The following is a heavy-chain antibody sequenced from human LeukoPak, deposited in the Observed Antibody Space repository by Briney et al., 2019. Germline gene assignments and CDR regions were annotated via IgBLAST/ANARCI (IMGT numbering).Heavy chain of an antibody. Sequence: GGSLRLSCAASGFTFSSYAMSWVRQAPGKGLEWVSAISGSGGSTYYADSVKGRFTISRDNSKNTLYLQMNGLRAEDTAVYYCAKHSGIVVVPAADFDYWGQGTLVTVSS. CDR1: GFTFSSYA. V-gene: IGHV3-23*01. D-gene: IGHD2-2*01. CDR3: AKHSGIVVVPAADFDY. CDR2: ISGSGGST. J-gene: IGHJ4*02.